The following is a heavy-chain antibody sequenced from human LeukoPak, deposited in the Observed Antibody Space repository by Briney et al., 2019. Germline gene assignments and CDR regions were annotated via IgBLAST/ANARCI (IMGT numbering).Heavy chain of an antibody. Sequence: SGTLSLTCGVSGGSISTSDWWNWVRQPPGKGLEWNGNIYHNGNTYYNPSLKSRVTISVDTSKKQFSLKLRTATAADTAVYYCARIEAVTRGYNHAYYFDYWGQGTLVTVSS. J-gene: IGHJ4*02. CDR1: GGSISTSDW. D-gene: IGHD5-18*01. CDR3: ARIEAVTRGYNHAYYFDY. V-gene: IGHV4-4*02. CDR2: IYHNGNT.